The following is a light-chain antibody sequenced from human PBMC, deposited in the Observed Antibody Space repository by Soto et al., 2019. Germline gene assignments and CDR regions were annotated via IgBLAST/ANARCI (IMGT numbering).Light chain of an antibody. Sequence: EIVLTQSPGTLSLSPGERATLSCRASQSVSSSYLAWYQQKPGQAPRLLIYGASSRATGIPDRFSGSGSGTDFTLTISRLEPEDFAVYYCQQYGSSTFTFCGGTKVDIK. J-gene: IGKJ4*01. CDR1: QSVSSSY. CDR2: GAS. V-gene: IGKV3-20*01. CDR3: QQYGSSTFT.